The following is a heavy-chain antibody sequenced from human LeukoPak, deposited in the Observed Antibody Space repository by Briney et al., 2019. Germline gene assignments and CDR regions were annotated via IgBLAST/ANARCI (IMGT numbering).Heavy chain of an antibody. Sequence: PGGSLRLSCAASGFTFSSYAMSWVRQAPGKGLEWVSAISGSGGSTYSADTVKGRFTISRDNSKNTLYLQMNSLRAEDTAIYYCAKFEYTTMVWFDYWGQGTLSPSPQ. CDR3: AKFEYTTMVWFDY. V-gene: IGHV3-23*01. CDR1: GFTFSSYA. CDR2: ISGSGGST. J-gene: IGHJ4*02. D-gene: IGHD5-18*01.